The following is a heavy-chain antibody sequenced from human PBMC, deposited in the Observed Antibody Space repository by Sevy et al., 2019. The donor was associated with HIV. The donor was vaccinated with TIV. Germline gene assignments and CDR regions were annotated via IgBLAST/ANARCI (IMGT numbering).Heavy chain of an antibody. CDR2: ISFDGLSK. CDR1: GFSFSTYG. V-gene: IGHV3-30*18. CDR3: AKWNRQPYYYGIDV. J-gene: IGHJ6*02. Sequence: GGSLRLSCGASGFSFSTYGMHWVRQAPGKGVEGVAVISFDGLSKYYADSVRGRFTITRDNSQNTVYLQMDSLRADDTGVYYCAKWNRQPYYYGIDVWGQGTTVTVSS. D-gene: IGHD1-1*01.